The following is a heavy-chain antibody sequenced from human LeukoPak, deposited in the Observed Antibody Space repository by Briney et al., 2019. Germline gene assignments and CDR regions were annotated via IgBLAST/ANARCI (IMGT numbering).Heavy chain of an antibody. CDR2: TYYRSNWIN. Sequence: SQTLSLTRAIPGDSVFSSTAAWNWIRQSPSRGLEWLGRTYYRSNWINEYAISVRGRIAINPDTSKNQFSLQLNSVTPEDTAVYFCARDDEGRRYAHWRQGIRVTVSS. D-gene: IGHD3-16*01. CDR1: GDSVFSSTAA. CDR3: ARDDEGRRYAH. V-gene: IGHV6-1*01. J-gene: IGHJ4*02.